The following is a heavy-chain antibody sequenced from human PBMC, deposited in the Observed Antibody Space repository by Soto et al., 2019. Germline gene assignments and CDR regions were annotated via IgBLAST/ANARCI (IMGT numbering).Heavy chain of an antibody. CDR2: INSDGSST. J-gene: IGHJ5*02. CDR3: SNWFDP. V-gene: IGHV3-74*01. CDR1: GFTFSPYW. Sequence: EVQLVESGGGLVQPGGSLRLSCAASGFTFSPYWMHWVRQAPGKGQVWVSRINSDGSSTYYADSVKGRFTIARDNAKNTLYLQMNSLRAEDTAVYYCSNWFDPWGQGTLVTVSS.